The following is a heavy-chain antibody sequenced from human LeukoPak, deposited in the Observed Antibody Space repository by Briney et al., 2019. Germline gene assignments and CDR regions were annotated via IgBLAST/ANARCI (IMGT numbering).Heavy chain of an antibody. D-gene: IGHD2-15*01. CDR3: ARDRGRYCSGGSCYGSGPEFDY. J-gene: IGHJ4*02. Sequence: ASVKVSCKASGGTFSSYAISWVRQAPGQGLEWMGRIIPIFGIANYAQKFQSRVTITADKSTSTAYMELSSLRSEDTAVYYCARDRGRYCSGGSCYGSGPEFDYWGQGTLVTVSS. V-gene: IGHV1-69*04. CDR1: GGTFSSYA. CDR2: IIPIFGIA.